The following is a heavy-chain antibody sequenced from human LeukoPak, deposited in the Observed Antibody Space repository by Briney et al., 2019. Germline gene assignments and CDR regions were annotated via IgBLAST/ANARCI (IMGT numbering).Heavy chain of an antibody. CDR2: INPSGGST. Sequence: ASVKVSCKASGYTFIRYYMHWVRQAPGQGLEWMGIINPSGGSTSYAQKFQGRVTMTRDTSTSTVYMELSRLKSEDTAVYYCARGGYGDRIDYWGQGTLVSVSS. CDR3: ARGGYGDRIDY. D-gene: IGHD4-17*01. J-gene: IGHJ4*02. V-gene: IGHV1-46*01. CDR1: GYTFIRYY.